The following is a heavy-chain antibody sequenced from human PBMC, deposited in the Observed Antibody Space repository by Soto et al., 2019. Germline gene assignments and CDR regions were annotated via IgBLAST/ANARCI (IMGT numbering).Heavy chain of an antibody. Sequence: SLRLSCAGSGATLQDYAMHWVRQAPGKGLEWVSGIYYNSNRIDYADSVKGRFTISRDNARNALYLQMNSLTTEDTAFYYCGKDINPDGMDVWGRGIMVTVSS. CDR3: GKDINPDGMDV. CDR2: IYYNSNRI. J-gene: IGHJ6*04. CDR1: GATLQDYA. V-gene: IGHV3-9*01.